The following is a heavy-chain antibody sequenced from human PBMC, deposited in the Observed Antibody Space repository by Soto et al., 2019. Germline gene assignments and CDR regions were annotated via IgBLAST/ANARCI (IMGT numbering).Heavy chain of an antibody. D-gene: IGHD6-6*01. Sequence: GGSLRLSCAASGFTFSSYEMNWVRQAPGKGLEWVSYISSSGSTIYYADSVKGRFTISRDNAKNSLDLQMNSLRAEDTAVYYCARDQIPEYSSSSDAFDIWGQGTMVTVSS. J-gene: IGHJ3*02. CDR3: ARDQIPEYSSSSDAFDI. V-gene: IGHV3-48*03. CDR2: ISSSGSTI. CDR1: GFTFSSYE.